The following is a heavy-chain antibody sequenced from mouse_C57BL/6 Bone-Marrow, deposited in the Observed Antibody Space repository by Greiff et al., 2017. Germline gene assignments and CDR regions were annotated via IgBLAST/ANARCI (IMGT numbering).Heavy chain of an antibody. CDR3: ARPDYYGSYFDY. CDR2: IRSGSSTI. Sequence: EVQVVESGGGLVKPGGSLKLSCAASGFTFSDYGMHWVRQAPEKGLEWVAYIRSGSSTIYYADTVKGRFTISRDNAKNTLFLQMTSLRSEDTAMYYCARPDYYGSYFDYWGQGTTLTVSS. CDR1: GFTFSDYG. J-gene: IGHJ2*01. V-gene: IGHV5-17*01. D-gene: IGHD1-1*01.